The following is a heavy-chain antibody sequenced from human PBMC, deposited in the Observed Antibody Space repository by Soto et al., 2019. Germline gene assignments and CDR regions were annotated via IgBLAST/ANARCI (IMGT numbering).Heavy chain of an antibody. J-gene: IGHJ6*03. CDR3: ARGIYCTLDICYTGYYYMDV. CDR1: GFTFSNYT. Sequence: DVQLVESGGGLVKPGGSLRLSCTVSGFTFSNYTMDWVRQAPGKGLEWVSCISSSSNYIYYADSVKGRFTISRDNAKNSMNLQMNSPTAEDTAVVYCARGIYCTLDICYTGYYYMDVWGKGTAVTVSS. D-gene: IGHD2-2*02. CDR2: ISSSSNYI. V-gene: IGHV3-21*01.